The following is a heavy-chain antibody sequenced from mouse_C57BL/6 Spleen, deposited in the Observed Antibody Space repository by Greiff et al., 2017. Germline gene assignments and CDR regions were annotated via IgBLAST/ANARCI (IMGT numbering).Heavy chain of an antibody. CDR1: GFSLTSYA. CDR2: IWTGGGT. CDR3: ARNSYGSSWYFDV. D-gene: IGHD1-1*01. J-gene: IGHJ1*03. Sequence: VQVVESGPGLVAPSQSLSITCTVSGFSLTSYAISWVRQPPGKGLEWLGVIWTGGGTNYNSALKSRRSISKDNSKSQVFLKMNSLQTDDTARYYCARNSYGSSWYFDVWGTGTTVTVSS. V-gene: IGHV2-9-1*01.